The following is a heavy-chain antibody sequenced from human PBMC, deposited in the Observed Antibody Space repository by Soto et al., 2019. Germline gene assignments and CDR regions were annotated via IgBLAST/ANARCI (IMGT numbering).Heavy chain of an antibody. CDR2: ISYDGSNK. V-gene: IGHV3-30-3*01. CDR1: GFTFSSYA. D-gene: IGHD6-6*01. Sequence: PGGSLRLSCAASGFTFSSYAIHWVRQAPGKGLEWVAVISYDGSNKYYADSVKGRFTISRDNSKNTLYLQMNSLRAEDTAVYYCASGIAALTYFDYWGQGTLVTVS. CDR3: ASGIAALTYFDY. J-gene: IGHJ4*02.